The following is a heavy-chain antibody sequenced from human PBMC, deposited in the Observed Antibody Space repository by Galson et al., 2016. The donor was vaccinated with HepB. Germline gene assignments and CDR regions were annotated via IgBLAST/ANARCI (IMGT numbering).Heavy chain of an antibody. Sequence: SVKVSCKASGYTFTDYNIHWVRQAPGRGFEWMAWINPKSGDTKSAQKFQGRVTMTSDMSISTAYLELSRLTSDDTAVYYCVRAIRTGPAAGAYWGQGTLVTVSS. CDR2: INPKSGDT. J-gene: IGHJ4*02. CDR3: VRAIRTGPAAGAY. V-gene: IGHV1-2*02. CDR1: GYTFTDYN. D-gene: IGHD2-2*01.